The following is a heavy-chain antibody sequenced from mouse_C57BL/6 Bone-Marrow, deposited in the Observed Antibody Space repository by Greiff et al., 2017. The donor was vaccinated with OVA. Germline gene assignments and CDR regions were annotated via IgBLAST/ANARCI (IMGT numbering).Heavy chain of an antibody. Sequence: EVKLMESGPGLVKPSQSLSLTCSVTGYSITSGYYWNWIRQFPGNKLEWMGYISYDGSNNYNPSLKNRISITRDTSKNQFFLKLNSVTTEDTATYYCARWLLFYAMDYWGQGTSVTVSS. CDR3: ARWLLFYAMDY. V-gene: IGHV3-6*01. CDR1: GYSITSGYY. D-gene: IGHD2-3*01. CDR2: ISYDGSN. J-gene: IGHJ4*01.